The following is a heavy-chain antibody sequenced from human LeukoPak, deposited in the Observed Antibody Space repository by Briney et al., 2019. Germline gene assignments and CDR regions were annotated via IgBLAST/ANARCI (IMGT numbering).Heavy chain of an antibody. Sequence: SETLSLTCAVYGGSFSGYHWSWIRQPPGKGLEWIGEINHSGSTNYNPSLKSRVTISVDTSKNQFSLKLSSVTAADTAVYYCARGRSSLSRHYYYYMDVWGKGTTVTVSS. CDR3: ARGRSSLSRHYYYYMDV. J-gene: IGHJ6*03. D-gene: IGHD6-6*01. V-gene: IGHV4-34*01. CDR1: GGSFSGYH. CDR2: INHSGST.